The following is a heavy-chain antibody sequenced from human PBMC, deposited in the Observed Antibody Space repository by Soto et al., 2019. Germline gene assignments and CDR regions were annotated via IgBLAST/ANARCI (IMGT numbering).Heavy chain of an antibody. J-gene: IGHJ1*01. V-gene: IGHV3-11*01. CDR2: IRNVPTTT. CDR3: VKNPAGTVVTTKYFEY. Sequence: QVQLVESGGGLVKPGGSLRLSCAASGFAVSDFYMSWVRQAPGKGLEWISYIRNVPTTTYYADSVKGRFTISRDSANNSVYLQMNSLRAEDTAVYYCVKNPAGTVVTTKYFEYWGQGTLVTVSS. CDR1: GFAVSDFY. D-gene: IGHD2-21*02.